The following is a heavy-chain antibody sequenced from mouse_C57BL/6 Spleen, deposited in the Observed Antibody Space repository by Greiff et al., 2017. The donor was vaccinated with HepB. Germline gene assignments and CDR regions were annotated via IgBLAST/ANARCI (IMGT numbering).Heavy chain of an antibody. CDR1: GYTFTSYW. Sequence: QVQLQQPGAELVKPGASVKLSCKASGYTFTSYWMHWVKQRPGQGLEWIGMIHPNSGSTNYNEKFKSKATLTVDKSSSTAYMQLSSLTSEDSAVYYCARSIPHYYGSSFYYAMDYWGQGTSVTVSS. D-gene: IGHD1-1*01. CDR3: ARSIPHYYGSSFYYAMDY. V-gene: IGHV1-64*01. CDR2: IHPNSGST. J-gene: IGHJ4*01.